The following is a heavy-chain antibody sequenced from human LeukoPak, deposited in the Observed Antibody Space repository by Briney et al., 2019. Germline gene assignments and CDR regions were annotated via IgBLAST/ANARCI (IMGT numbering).Heavy chain of an antibody. CDR3: ATGLVEYYGSGSYYN. D-gene: IGHD3-10*01. CDR2: FDPEDGET. CDR1: GYTLTELS. V-gene: IGHV1-24*01. Sequence: ASVKVSCEVSGYTLTELSMHWVRQAPGKGLEWMGGFDPEDGETIYAQKFQGRVTMTEDTSTDTAYMELSSLRSEDTAVYYCATGLVEYYGSGSYYNWGQGTLVTVSS. J-gene: IGHJ4*02.